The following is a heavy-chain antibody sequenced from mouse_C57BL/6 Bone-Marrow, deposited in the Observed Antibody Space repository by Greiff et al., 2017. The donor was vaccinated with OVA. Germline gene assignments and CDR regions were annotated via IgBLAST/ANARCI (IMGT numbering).Heavy chain of an antibody. CDR3: ATLTTVEGSD. J-gene: IGHJ4*01. D-gene: IGHD1-1*01. CDR2: ISSGGSYT. CDR1: GFTFSSYG. Sequence: EVKVVESGGDLVKPGGSLKLSCAASGFTFSSYGMSWVRQTPDKRLEWVATISSGGSYTYYPDSVKGRFTISRDNAKNTLYLQMSSLKSEDTAMYYCATLTTVEGSDWGQGTSVTVSS. V-gene: IGHV5-6*01.